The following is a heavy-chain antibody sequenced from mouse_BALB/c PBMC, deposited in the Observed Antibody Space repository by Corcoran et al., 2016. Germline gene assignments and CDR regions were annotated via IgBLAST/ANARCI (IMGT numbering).Heavy chain of an antibody. D-gene: IGHD1-2*01. Sequence: QVQLQQSGAELAKPGASVKMSCKASGYTFTSYWMHWVKQRPGQGLEWIGYINPSTGYPEYNQKFKDKATLTADKSSSTAYMQLSSLTSEDSAVYYCASFVTTDAYWGQGTLVTVSA. V-gene: IGHV1-7*01. CDR1: GYTFTSYW. J-gene: IGHJ3*01. CDR3: ASFVTTDAY. CDR2: INPSTGYP.